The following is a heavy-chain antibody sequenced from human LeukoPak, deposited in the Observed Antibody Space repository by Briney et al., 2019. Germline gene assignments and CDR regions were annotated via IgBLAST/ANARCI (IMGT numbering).Heavy chain of an antibody. CDR1: GFTFSDYD. CDR3: AIDNLLGGPTGR. V-gene: IGHV3-11*01. Sequence: RTGGSLRLSCAASGFTFSDYDMSWIRQAPGKGLEWISYISGIGSTIYYADSVKGRFTISRDNVRKSLYLQMNSLRAEDTAVYYCAIDNLLGGPTGRWGQGTLVTVSS. CDR2: ISGIGSTI. J-gene: IGHJ4*02. D-gene: IGHD3-9*01.